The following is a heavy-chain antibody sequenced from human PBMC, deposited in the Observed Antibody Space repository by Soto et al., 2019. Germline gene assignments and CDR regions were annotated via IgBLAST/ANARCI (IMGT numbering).Heavy chain of an antibody. D-gene: IGHD2-15*01. V-gene: IGHV3-23*01. Sequence: DVQLLEAGGGLVQPAGSLRLSCAASGFTFSSYAMGWVRQGPGKGLEWVAVVSIGGSTHYADSVRGRFTISRDNSKNTRSLQMNSLPAEDTAVYFCAKRRGAGGHFDYWGQGALVTVSS. CDR1: GFTFSSYA. CDR3: AKRRGAGGHFDY. CDR2: VSIGGST. J-gene: IGHJ4*02.